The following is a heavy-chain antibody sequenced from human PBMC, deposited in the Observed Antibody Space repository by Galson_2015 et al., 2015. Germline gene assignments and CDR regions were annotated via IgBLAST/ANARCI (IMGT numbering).Heavy chain of an antibody. CDR2: ISSSSSYI. V-gene: IGHV3-21*01. Sequence: SLRLSCAASGFTFSSYRMNWVRQAPGKGLEWVSSISSSSSYIYYADSVKGRFTISRDNAKNSLYLQMNSLRAEDTAVYYCASSILAVRGKISHSDYWGQGTLVTVSS. J-gene: IGHJ4*02. CDR3: ASSILAVRGKISHSDY. D-gene: IGHD3-10*01. CDR1: GFTFSSYR.